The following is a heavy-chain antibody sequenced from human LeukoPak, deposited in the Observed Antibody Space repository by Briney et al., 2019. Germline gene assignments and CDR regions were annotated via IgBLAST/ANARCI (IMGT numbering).Heavy chain of an antibody. CDR1: GFTFSSYA. J-gene: IGHJ6*03. D-gene: IGHD4-17*01. V-gene: IGHV3-30*04. CDR2: ISYDGSNK. Sequence: GRSLRLSCAASGFTFSSYAMHWVRQAPGKGLEWVAVISYDGSNKYYADSVKGRFTISRDNSKNTLYLQMNSLRAEDTAVYYCAKLYGDYLYYDYMDVWGKGTTVTISS. CDR3: AKLYGDYLYYDYMDV.